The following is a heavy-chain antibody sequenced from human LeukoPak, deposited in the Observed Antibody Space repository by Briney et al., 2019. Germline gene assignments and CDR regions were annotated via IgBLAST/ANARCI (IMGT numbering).Heavy chain of an antibody. D-gene: IGHD2-2*01. CDR1: GYTLTELS. J-gene: IGHJ3*02. CDR2: FDPEDGET. Sequence: ASAKVSCKVSGYTLTELSMHWVRQAPGKGLEWMGGFDPEDGETIYAQKFQGRVTMTEDTSTDTAYMELSSLRSEDTAVYYCATATYQLLFPDAFDIWGQGTMVTVSS. CDR3: ATATYQLLFPDAFDI. V-gene: IGHV1-24*01.